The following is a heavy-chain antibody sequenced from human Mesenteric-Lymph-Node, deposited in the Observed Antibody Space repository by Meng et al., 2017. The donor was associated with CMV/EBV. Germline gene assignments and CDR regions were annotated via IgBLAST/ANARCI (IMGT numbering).Heavy chain of an antibody. D-gene: IGHD6-13*01. CDR1: GFIFSSYG. J-gene: IGHJ6*02. Sequence: GGSLRLSCAASGFIFSSYGMHWVRQAPGKGLEWVAFIRYDGSNKYYADSVQGRFTISRDNSKNTLYLQMNNLRAEDTAVYYCAGGYRISWHNYYYAMDVWGQGTTVTVSS. CDR2: IRYDGSNK. V-gene: IGHV3-30*02. CDR3: AGGYRISWHNYYYAMDV.